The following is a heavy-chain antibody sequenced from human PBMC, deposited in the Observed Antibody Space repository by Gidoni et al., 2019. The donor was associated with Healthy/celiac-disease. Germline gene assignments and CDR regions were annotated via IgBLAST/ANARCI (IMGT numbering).Heavy chain of an antibody. J-gene: IGHJ6*02. D-gene: IGHD1-26*01. CDR2: IYHSGST. CDR3: AREIVGATRDLYYYYGMDV. V-gene: IGHV4-38-2*02. Sequence: QVQLQESGPGLVKPSETLSLTCTVSGYSISSGSYGGWIRQPPGKGLEWIGCIYHSGSTYSNPSLKSRVTISVDTSKNQFSLKLSSVTAADTAVYYCAREIVGATRDLYYYYGMDVWGQGTTVTVSS. CDR1: GYSISSGSY.